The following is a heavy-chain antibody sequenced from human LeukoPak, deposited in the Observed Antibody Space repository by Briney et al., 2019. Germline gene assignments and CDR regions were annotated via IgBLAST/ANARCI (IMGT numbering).Heavy chain of an antibody. J-gene: IGHJ5*02. CDR1: GYTFTSYD. CDR2: INPNSGNT. CDR3: ARGWRSSENWFDP. D-gene: IGHD6-6*01. V-gene: IGHV1-8*01. Sequence: ASVKVSCKASGYTFTSYDINWVRQATGQGLEWMGWINPNSGNTGYAQKFQDRVTMTRNTSISTAYMELSSLRSEDTAVYYCARGWRSSENWFDPWGQGTLVTVSS.